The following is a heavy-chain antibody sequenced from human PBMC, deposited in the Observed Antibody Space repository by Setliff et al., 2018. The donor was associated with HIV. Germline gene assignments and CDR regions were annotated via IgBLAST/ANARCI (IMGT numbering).Heavy chain of an antibody. Sequence: GGSLRLSCAASGFSFNNYWMTWVRQAPGKGLEWVADIKRDGSQKEYGDAVKGRFTITRDNAKNSLYLQMDNLRAEDTAVYYCATDPGDRLWGAFDIWGQGTLVTVSS. J-gene: IGHJ4*02. CDR1: GFSFNNYW. CDR2: IKRDGSQK. V-gene: IGHV3-7*03. D-gene: IGHD3-10*01. CDR3: ATDPGDRLWGAFDI.